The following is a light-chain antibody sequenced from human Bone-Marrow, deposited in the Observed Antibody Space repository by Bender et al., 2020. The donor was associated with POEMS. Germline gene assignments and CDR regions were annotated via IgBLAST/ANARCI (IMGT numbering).Light chain of an antibody. CDR3: SRGDGGLNAWL. CDR2: SDD. CDR1: SIGRNP. V-gene: IGLV1-44*01. Sequence: QSVLTQPPSASGTPGQRVTISCSGGSIGRNPINWYQQLPGTAPRLVIYSDDRRPSGVPNRSSASKFGSSASLVISGLQSGDAAVCYCSRGDGGLNAWLCGGGNKQTVL. J-gene: IGLJ3*02.